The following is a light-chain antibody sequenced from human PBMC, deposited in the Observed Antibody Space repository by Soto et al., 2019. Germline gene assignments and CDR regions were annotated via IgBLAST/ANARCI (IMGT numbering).Light chain of an antibody. Sequence: EIVLTQYTGTLSFSPGEKATLSCRASQSVSSSYLAWYQQKPGQAPRLLIYGASSRATGIPDRFSGSGSGTDFTLTISRLEPEDFAVYYCQQYGSSPWTFGQGTKVDI. J-gene: IGKJ1*01. V-gene: IGKV3-20*01. CDR3: QQYGSSPWT. CDR2: GAS. CDR1: QSVSSSY.